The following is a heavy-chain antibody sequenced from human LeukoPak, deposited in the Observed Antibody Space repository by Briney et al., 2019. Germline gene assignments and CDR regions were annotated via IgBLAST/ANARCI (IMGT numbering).Heavy chain of an antibody. Sequence: EGSLRVSCAASGFTFIYAWMTWVRQVPGKGVECVGRIKSKTDGGTPDYAAPVSGRFTISTDDSKNTLYLQMNSLKTEDTAVYYCTTDYDFWSGYYSYWGQGTLVTVSS. CDR1: GFTFIYAW. CDR2: IKSKTDGGTP. D-gene: IGHD3-3*01. J-gene: IGHJ4*02. V-gene: IGHV3-15*01. CDR3: TTDYDFWSGYYSY.